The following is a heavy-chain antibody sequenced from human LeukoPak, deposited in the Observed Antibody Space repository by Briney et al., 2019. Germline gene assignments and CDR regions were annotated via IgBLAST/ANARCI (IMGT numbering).Heavy chain of an antibody. CDR2: ISSSGSTI. V-gene: IGHV3-48*03. Sequence: GGSLRLSCAASGFTFRSYDMNWVRQAPGKGLEWVSYISSSGSTIYYADSVKGRFTISRDNARNSLYLQMNSLRAEDTAVYYCARLVGATEDYWGQGTLVTVSS. D-gene: IGHD1-26*01. CDR3: ARLVGATEDY. J-gene: IGHJ4*02. CDR1: GFTFRSYD.